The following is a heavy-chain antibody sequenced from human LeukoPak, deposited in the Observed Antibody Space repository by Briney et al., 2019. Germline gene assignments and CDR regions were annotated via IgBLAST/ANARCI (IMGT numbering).Heavy chain of an antibody. CDR3: ARGADGVSSNSRGWFDP. V-gene: IGHV3-7*01. Sequence: GGSLRLSCAASGFSFSNYWMSWVRQAPGKGLEWVATIKQDGNDKYYMDSVKGRFTISRDNAKNSLYLQMNSLRAEDTAVYYCARGADGVSSNSRGWFDPWGQGTLVTVSS. D-gene: IGHD2-15*01. J-gene: IGHJ5*02. CDR1: GFSFSNYW. CDR2: IKQDGNDK.